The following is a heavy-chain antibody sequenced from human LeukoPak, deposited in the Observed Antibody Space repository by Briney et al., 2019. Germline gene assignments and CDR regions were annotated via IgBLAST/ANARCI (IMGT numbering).Heavy chain of an antibody. CDR1: GGSISSYY. J-gene: IGHJ4*02. V-gene: IGHV4-4*07. Sequence: SETLSLTCTVSGGSISSYYWSWIRQPAGKGLEWIGRIYTSGSTNYNPSLKSRVTISVDTSKNQFSLKLSSVTAADTAVYYCARSGYSYGYHVYWGQGTLVTVSS. CDR2: IYTSGST. CDR3: ARSGYSYGYHVY. D-gene: IGHD5-18*01.